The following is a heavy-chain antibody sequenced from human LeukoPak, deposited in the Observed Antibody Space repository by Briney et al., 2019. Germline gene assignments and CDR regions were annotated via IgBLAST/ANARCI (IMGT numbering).Heavy chain of an antibody. J-gene: IGHJ4*02. CDR1: GFTFRNYA. CDR2: IWYDGSDK. CDR3: ARDSSRKFDF. Sequence: GTALRLSCAGSGFTFRNYAIHWVRQAPGKGLEWVAVIWYDGSDKNYAESVKGRLTLSRDNSKNTVYLQLDSLRAEDTAVYYCARDSSRKFDFWGQGTLVTVSS. V-gene: IGHV3-33*01. D-gene: IGHD6-6*01.